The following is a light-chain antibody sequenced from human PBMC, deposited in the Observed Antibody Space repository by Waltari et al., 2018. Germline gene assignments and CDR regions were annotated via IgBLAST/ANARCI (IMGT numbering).Light chain of an antibody. J-gene: IGKJ1*01. V-gene: IGKV3-15*01. CDR2: SAS. Sequence: EVVMTQTPATLSLSPGDRATLSCRASPSVSIHLSWYQQKPGQAPRLLMYSASIRAAGIPASFSGSGSGTEFTLTISSLQSEDIAVYYCQQHNDWPRTFGQGTKVEI. CDR1: PSVSIH. CDR3: QQHNDWPRT.